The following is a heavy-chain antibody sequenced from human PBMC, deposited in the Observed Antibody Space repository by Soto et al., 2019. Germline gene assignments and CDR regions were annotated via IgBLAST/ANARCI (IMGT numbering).Heavy chain of an antibody. Sequence: PSETLSLACSVSDGSISSVRHSWTGIRQQQGKGLEWIGYIYHSGSTDSEPSLNSRVTISVDRSKNQLSLNLSSVTDADTAIYYCARESGGYDSSTRYGLDVWGQGTTVT. J-gene: IGHJ6*02. D-gene: IGHD5-12*01. CDR3: ARESGGYDSSTRYGLDV. CDR2: IYHSGST. V-gene: IGHV4-30-2*01. CDR1: DGSISSVRHS.